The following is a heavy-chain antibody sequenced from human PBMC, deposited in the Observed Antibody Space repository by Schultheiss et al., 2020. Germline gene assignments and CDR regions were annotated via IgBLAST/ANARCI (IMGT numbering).Heavy chain of an antibody. CDR1: GGSISSYY. D-gene: IGHD2-2*01. CDR2: IYTSGST. Sequence: SQTLSLTCTVSGGSISSYYWSWIRQPAGKGLEWIGRIYTSGSTNYNPSLKSRVTISVDTSKNQFSLKLSSVTAADTAVYYCARAAGSTSRGYYYYYGVDVWGQGTTVTVSS. V-gene: IGHV4-4*07. J-gene: IGHJ6*02. CDR3: ARAAGSTSRGYYYYYGVDV.